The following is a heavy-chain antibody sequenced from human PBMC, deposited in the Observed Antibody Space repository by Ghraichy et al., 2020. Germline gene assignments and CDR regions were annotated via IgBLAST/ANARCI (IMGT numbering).Heavy chain of an antibody. J-gene: IGHJ4*02. CDR1: GYSISRDYY. V-gene: IGHV4-38-2*02. Sequence: SQTLSLTCTVSGYSISRDYYWGWIRQPPGKGLEWIGSIYHSGSTYYSQSLKSRVTISVDMAKNQFSLQLDTVTAADTAVYYCARDHGEGSSNFDYWGQRPPVTVPS. CDR3: ARDHGEGSSNFDY. D-gene: IGHD6-13*01. CDR2: IYHSGST.